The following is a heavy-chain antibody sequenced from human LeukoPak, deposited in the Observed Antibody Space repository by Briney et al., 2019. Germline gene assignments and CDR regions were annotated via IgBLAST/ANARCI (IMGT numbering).Heavy chain of an antibody. J-gene: IGHJ6*02. Sequence: GGSLRLSCTASGFTFSSYAMSWIRQAPGKGLEWVSYISSSSSYTNYADSVKGRFTISRDNTKNSLYLQMNSLRAEDTAVYYCASSFFDILTGYWGGMDVWGQGTTVTVSS. CDR3: ASSFFDILTGYWGGMDV. CDR1: GFTFSSYA. D-gene: IGHD3-9*01. CDR2: ISSSSSYT. V-gene: IGHV3-11*03.